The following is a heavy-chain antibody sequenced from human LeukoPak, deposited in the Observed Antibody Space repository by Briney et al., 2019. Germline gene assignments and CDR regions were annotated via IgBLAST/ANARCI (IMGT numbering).Heavy chain of an antibody. Sequence: SVKVSCKASGGTFSSYAISWVRQAPGQGLEWMGGIIPIFGTANYAQKFQGRVTITADESTSTAYMELSSLRSEDTAVYYCAREAQQYQLLSYWGQGTLVTVSS. CDR3: AREAQQYQLLSY. D-gene: IGHD2-2*01. V-gene: IGHV1-69*01. J-gene: IGHJ4*02. CDR2: IIPIFGTA. CDR1: GGTFSSYA.